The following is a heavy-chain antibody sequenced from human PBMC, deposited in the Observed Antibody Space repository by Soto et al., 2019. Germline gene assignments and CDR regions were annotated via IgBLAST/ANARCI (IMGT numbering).Heavy chain of an antibody. Sequence: EAQLLESGGGLVQPGGSLVLSCAASGFTFSSYAMSWVRQAPGKELEWVSSISGGGNDAFYAVSVKGRFTISRDNSRNTLYRQMSSLRADDTAIYYCASSLFFALTDTEPFDYWGQGALVTVS. V-gene: IGHV3-23*01. CDR3: ASSLFFALTDTEPFDY. J-gene: IGHJ4*02. D-gene: IGHD1-20*01. CDR2: ISGGGNDA. CDR1: GFTFSSYA.